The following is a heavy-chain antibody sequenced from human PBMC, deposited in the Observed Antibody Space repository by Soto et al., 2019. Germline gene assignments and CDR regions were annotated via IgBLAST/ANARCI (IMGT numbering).Heavy chain of an antibody. Sequence: SETLSLTCTVSGGSISSYYWSWIRQPPGKGLEWIGYIYYSGSTNYNPSLKSRVTISVDTSKNQFSLKLSSVTAADTAVYYCARGWGWGFGELDGYYMDVWGKGTTVTVSS. CDR2: IYYSGST. D-gene: IGHD3-10*01. CDR1: GGSISSYY. V-gene: IGHV4-59*01. J-gene: IGHJ6*03. CDR3: ARGWGWGFGELDGYYMDV.